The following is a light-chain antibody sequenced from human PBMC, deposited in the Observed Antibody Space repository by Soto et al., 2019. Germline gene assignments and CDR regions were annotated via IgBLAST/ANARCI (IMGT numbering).Light chain of an antibody. V-gene: IGLV2-14*02. J-gene: IGLJ3*02. CDR1: SSDVGSYNL. CDR2: EGS. Sequence: QSVLTQPASVSGSPGQSITISCTGTSSDVGSYNLVSWYQQHSGKAPKLMIYEGSKRPSGVSNRFSGSKSGNTDSLTISGLQAEDEADYYCSSFTNSILVFGGVTKVTVL. CDR3: SSFTNSILV.